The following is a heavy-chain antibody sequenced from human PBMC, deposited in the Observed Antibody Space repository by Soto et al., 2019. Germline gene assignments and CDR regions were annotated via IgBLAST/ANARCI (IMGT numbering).Heavy chain of an antibody. CDR2: TYYRSKWYN. J-gene: IGHJ5*02. Sequence: SHTLSLTCAISGYSVSSNSAAWNLIRQSPSRGLEWLGRTYYRSKWYNDYAVSVKSRITINPDTSKNQFSLQLNSVTPEDTAVYYCARGYSSSSIGWFDPWGQGTLVTVSS. V-gene: IGHV6-1*01. D-gene: IGHD6-6*01. CDR1: GYSVSSNSAA. CDR3: ARGYSSSSIGWFDP.